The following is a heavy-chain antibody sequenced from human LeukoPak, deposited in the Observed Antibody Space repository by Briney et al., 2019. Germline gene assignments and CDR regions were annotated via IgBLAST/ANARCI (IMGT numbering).Heavy chain of an antibody. D-gene: IGHD3-16*01. CDR3: VRAPSGGFDY. CDR1: GFTFISYW. Sequence: GSLRLSCAASGFTFISYWIHWVRQAPGKGLVWVSRVSTQGTSTDYADSVKGRFTVSRDNAKNTVYLQMDSLRDEDTAVYYCVRAPSGGFDYWGQGALVTVSS. CDR2: VSTQGTST. J-gene: IGHJ4*02. V-gene: IGHV3-74*01.